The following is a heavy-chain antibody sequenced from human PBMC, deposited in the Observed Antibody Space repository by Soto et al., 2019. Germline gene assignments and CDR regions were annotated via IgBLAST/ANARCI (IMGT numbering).Heavy chain of an antibody. V-gene: IGHV3-30-3*01. D-gene: IGHD3-16*01. J-gene: IGHJ4*02. Sequence: QVQLVESGGGVVQPGKSLRLSCAAPGFTFSDYTMHWVRQAPGKGLEWVVLISYDGSNQYYADSVKGRFTVSRDNSKNTLYLQMNSLRAEDTAVYYCARDLGGLDFDYWGQGTLVTVSS. CDR3: ARDLGGLDFDY. CDR2: ISYDGSNQ. CDR1: GFTFSDYT.